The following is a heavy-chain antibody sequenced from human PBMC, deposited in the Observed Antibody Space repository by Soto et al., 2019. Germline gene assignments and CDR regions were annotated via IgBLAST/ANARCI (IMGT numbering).Heavy chain of an antibody. CDR2: IYSGGRT. CDR3: GYDSEKRYCDDGGCGA. V-gene: IGHV3-66*01. J-gene: IGHJ5*02. D-gene: IGHD2-15*01. CDR1: GFTVSANY. Sequence: GGSLRLSCAASGFTVSANYMSWVRQAPGKGLEWVSVIYSGGRTNYADSVKGRFTISRDNSKNTLYLYMNSLRADDTAVYYCGYDSEKRYCDDGGCGAWGQGTLVTVSS.